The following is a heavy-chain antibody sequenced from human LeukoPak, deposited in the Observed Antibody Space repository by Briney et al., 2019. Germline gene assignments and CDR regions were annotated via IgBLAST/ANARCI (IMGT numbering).Heavy chain of an antibody. Sequence: GGSLRLSCAASGFTFTTYAMNWVRQAPGKGLEWVSVVSGSGGSTYYADSVKGRFTISRDNSKNTLYLEVNSLRAEDTAVYYCATAFYFDSSGPYWYFDLWGRGTLVTVSS. CDR2: VSGSGGST. D-gene: IGHD3-22*01. V-gene: IGHV3-23*01. CDR3: ATAFYFDSSGPYWYFDL. J-gene: IGHJ2*01. CDR1: GFTFTTYA.